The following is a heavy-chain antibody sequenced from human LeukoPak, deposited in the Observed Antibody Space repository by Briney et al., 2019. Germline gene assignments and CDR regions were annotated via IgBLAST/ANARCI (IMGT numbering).Heavy chain of an antibody. CDR3: ARDQLKDGSNQFRPFDF. CDR1: GFPFSTYW. D-gene: IGHD2-15*01. J-gene: IGHJ4*02. V-gene: IGHV3-7*01. CDR2: IKQDGSEK. Sequence: PGGSLRLSCAASGFPFSTYWMSWVRQAPGNRLEWVATIKQDGSEKYYVDSVKGRFTISRDNAENSLYLQMDSLRAEDTAVYYCARDQLKDGSNQFRPFDFWGQGTLVTVSS.